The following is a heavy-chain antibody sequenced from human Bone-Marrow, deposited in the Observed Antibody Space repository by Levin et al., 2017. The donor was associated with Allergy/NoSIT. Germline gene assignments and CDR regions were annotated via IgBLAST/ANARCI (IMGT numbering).Heavy chain of an antibody. D-gene: IGHD2-2*01. CDR1: GYTFTSYG. J-gene: IGHJ6*02. V-gene: IGHV1-18*01. Sequence: ASVKVSCKASGYTFTSYGISWVRQAPGQGLEWMGWISAYNGNTNYAQKLQGRVTMTTDTSTSTAYMELRSLRSDDTAVYYCARGRRRYCSSTSCYLGLPAAYDYYGMDVWGQGTTVTVSS. CDR3: ARGRRRYCSSTSCYLGLPAAYDYYGMDV. CDR2: ISAYNGNT.